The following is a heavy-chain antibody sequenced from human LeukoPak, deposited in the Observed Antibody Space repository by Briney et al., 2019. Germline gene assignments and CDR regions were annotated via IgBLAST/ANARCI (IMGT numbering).Heavy chain of an antibody. J-gene: IGHJ2*01. CDR1: GGSISSGGYY. V-gene: IGHV4-30-2*01. CDR2: IYHRGST. CDR3: VREGDGHKWPYWYFDF. D-gene: IGHD5-24*01. Sequence: PSETLSLTCTVSGGSISSGGYYWSWIRQPPGKGLEWIGYIYHRGSTYYNPSLKSRVTISVDRSKNQFSLKLSSVTAADTAMYYCVREGDGHKWPYWYFDFWGRGTPVTVSS.